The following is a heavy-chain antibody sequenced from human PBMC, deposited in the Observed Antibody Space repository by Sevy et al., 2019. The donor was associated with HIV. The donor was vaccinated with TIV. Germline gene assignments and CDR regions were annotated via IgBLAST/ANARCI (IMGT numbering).Heavy chain of an antibody. CDR2: INSISTYI. Sequence: GGSLRLSCAASGFTFSSYSMHWVRQAPGKGLEWVSSINSISTYIYYADSVKGRFTISRDNAKNSLYLQMNSLRAEDTAVYYCARGPDYDDGSGYYYQWGQGTLVTVSS. CDR1: GFTFSSYS. D-gene: IGHD3-22*01. CDR3: ARGPDYDDGSGYYYQ. V-gene: IGHV3-21*01. J-gene: IGHJ4*02.